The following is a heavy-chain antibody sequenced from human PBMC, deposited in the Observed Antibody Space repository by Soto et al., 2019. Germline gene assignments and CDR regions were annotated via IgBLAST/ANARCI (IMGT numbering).Heavy chain of an antibody. D-gene: IGHD2-8*01. Sequence: SETLSLTCTVSGGSISSSSYYWGWIRQPPGKGLEWIGSIYYNGSTYYNPSLKSRVTISVDTSKNQFSLKLSSVTAADTAVYYCAGLSFVLMVYASSYYFDYWGQGTLVTVSS. CDR1: GGSISSSSYY. V-gene: IGHV4-39*01. J-gene: IGHJ4*02. CDR2: IYYNGST. CDR3: AGLSFVLMVYASSYYFDY.